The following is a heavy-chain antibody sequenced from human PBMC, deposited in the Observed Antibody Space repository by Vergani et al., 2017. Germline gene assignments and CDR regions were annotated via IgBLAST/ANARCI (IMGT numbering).Heavy chain of an antibody. D-gene: IGHD3-22*01. Sequence: EVQLLESGGGLVQPGGSLRLSCAASGFTFDDYAMHWVRQAPGKGLEWVSGISWNSVSTGYADSVKGRFTISRDNAKNSLYLQMNSLRAEDTALYYCARGTNYYDSSGYLDYWGQGTLVTVSS. V-gene: IGHV3-9*01. CDR3: ARGTNYYDSSGYLDY. J-gene: IGHJ4*02. CDR1: GFTFDDYA. CDR2: ISWNSVST.